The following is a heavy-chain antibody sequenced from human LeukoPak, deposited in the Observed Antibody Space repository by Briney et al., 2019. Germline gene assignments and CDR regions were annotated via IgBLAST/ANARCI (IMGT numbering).Heavy chain of an antibody. CDR3: ARADSVPAGDYHYWYMDV. D-gene: IGHD2-2*01. CDR1: GFTLTDY. V-gene: IGHV1-2*02. J-gene: IGHJ6*03. CDR2: IKPNSGDT. Sequence: GASVKVSCKASGFTLTDYIHWVRQDPRQGLQWMGWIKPNSGDTDYAQKFPGRVTMTRDTSISTVYMELSSLRSDDTAVYYCARADSVPAGDYHYWYMDVWGKGTTVTVSS.